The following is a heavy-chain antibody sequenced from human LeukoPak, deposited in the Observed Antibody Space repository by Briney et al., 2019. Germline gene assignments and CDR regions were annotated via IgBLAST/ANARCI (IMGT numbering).Heavy chain of an antibody. CDR1: GGSISSYY. Sequence: SETLSLTCTVSGGSISSYYWSWIRQPPGKGLEWIGYIYSSGSTNYNPSLKSRVTISVDTSKNHFSLKLSSVTAADTAVYYCARGPRSYSSGWYNVYWGQGTLVTVSS. V-gene: IGHV4-59*01. CDR3: ARGPRSYSSGWYNVY. J-gene: IGHJ4*02. D-gene: IGHD6-19*01. CDR2: IYSSGST.